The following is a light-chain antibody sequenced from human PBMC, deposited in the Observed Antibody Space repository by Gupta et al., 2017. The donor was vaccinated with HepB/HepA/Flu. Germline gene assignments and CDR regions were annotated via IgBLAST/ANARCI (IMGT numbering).Light chain of an antibody. Sequence: ETVMTQSPATLSVSPGERATLSCRASESVSSNLAWYQQKPGQALSLLIYGASTRATGIPAEFSGSGSGTEFTLTISLLQSEDFAVYYCQQYNTWPRTFGQGTKVEIK. CDR3: QQYNTWPRT. CDR1: ESVSSN. CDR2: GAS. V-gene: IGKV3-15*01. J-gene: IGKJ1*01.